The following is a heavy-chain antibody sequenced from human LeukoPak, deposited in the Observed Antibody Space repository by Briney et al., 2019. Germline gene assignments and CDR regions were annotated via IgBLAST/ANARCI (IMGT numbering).Heavy chain of an antibody. J-gene: IGHJ4*02. CDR1: GFTFSSYA. CDR3: ARDFEGSGSYYGALDY. CDR2: ISYDGSNK. D-gene: IGHD3-10*01. Sequence: PGGSLRLSCAASGFTFSSYAMHWVRQAPGKGLEWVAVISYDGSNKYYADSVKGRFTISRDNSKNTLYLQMNSLRAEDTAVYYCARDFEGSGSYYGALDYWGQGTLVTVSS. V-gene: IGHV3-30*04.